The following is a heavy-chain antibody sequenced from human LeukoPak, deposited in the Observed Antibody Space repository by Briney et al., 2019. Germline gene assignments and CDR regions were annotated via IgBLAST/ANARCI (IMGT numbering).Heavy chain of an antibody. CDR2: IYYSGST. CDR1: GGSIGSTTYY. CDR3: AGYDSSVVGAFDI. D-gene: IGHD3-22*01. J-gene: IGHJ3*02. V-gene: IGHV4-31*03. Sequence: SETLSLTCTVSGGSIGSTTYYWSWIRQHPEKGLEWIGYIYYSGSTYYNPSLKSRVIISVDTSKNQFSLKLSSVTAADTAVYYCAGYDSSVVGAFDIWGQGTMVTVSS.